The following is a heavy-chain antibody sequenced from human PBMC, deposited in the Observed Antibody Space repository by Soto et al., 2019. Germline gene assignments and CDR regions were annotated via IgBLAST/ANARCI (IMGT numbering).Heavy chain of an antibody. D-gene: IGHD2-21*01. CDR2: ISYDGSNK. Sequence: PGGSLRLSCAASGFTFSSYGMHWVRQAPGKGLEWVAVISYDGSNKYYADSVKGRFTISRDNSKNTLYLQMNSLRAEDTAVYYCAKDPAYCGGDCYYYGMDVWGQGTTVTVSS. CDR1: GFTFSSYG. J-gene: IGHJ6*02. CDR3: AKDPAYCGGDCYYYGMDV. V-gene: IGHV3-30*18.